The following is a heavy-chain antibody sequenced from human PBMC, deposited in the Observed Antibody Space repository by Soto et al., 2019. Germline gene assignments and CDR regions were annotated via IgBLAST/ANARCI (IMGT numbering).Heavy chain of an antibody. CDR1: GGSISSYY. J-gene: IGHJ6*03. CDR3: ARGAILEWSYYMDV. Sequence: SETLSLTCTVSGGSISSYYWSWIRQPPGKGLEWIGYIYYSGSTNYNPSLKSRVTISVDTSKNQFSLKLSSVTAADTAVYYCARGAILEWSYYMDVWGKGTTVTVSS. D-gene: IGHD3-3*01. CDR2: IYYSGST. V-gene: IGHV4-59*01.